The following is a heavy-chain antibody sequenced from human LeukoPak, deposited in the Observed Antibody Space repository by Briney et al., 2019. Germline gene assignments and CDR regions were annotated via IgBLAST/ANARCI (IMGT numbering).Heavy chain of an antibody. CDR1: GFTFSNYA. CDR2: ISSDGGSSGT. V-gene: IGHV3-64D*09. Sequence: GGSLRLSCSASGFTFSNYAMRWVRQAPGKGLEYVSAISSDGGSSGTYYADSVEGRFTTSRDKSKNTLYLQMSSLTGEDTAVYYCVKGLRGYSYGSFDHWGQGTLVTVSS. CDR3: VKGLRGYSYGSFDH. J-gene: IGHJ4*02. D-gene: IGHD5-18*01.